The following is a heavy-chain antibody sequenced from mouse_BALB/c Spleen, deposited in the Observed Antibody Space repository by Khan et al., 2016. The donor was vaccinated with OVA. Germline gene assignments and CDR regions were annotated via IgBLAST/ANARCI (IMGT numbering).Heavy chain of an antibody. Sequence: QVQLQQSGPELVRPGVSVKMSCKGSGYTFTDYAMYWVKQSHAKSLEWIGLISTYSGNTNYNQKFKGKATMTVDKSSSTAYMELARLTSDDSAIYYCARPAYDGYYDYWGQGTTLTVSS. D-gene: IGHD2-3*01. J-gene: IGHJ2*01. CDR3: ARPAYDGYYDY. CDR2: ISTYSGNT. V-gene: IGHV1S137*01. CDR1: GYTFTDYA.